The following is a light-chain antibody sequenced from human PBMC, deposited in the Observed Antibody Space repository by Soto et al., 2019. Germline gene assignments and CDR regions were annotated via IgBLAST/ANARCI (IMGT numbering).Light chain of an antibody. CDR2: AAS. Sequence: IRLTHSPASLSASFGDRVTITSWASQGISSYLAWYQHKQGKAPKLLIYAASTLQSGVPSRFSGSLYGTDFNLTISSLQPEDFATYYCQQANSFPITFGQGTRLEIK. CDR1: QGISSY. V-gene: IGKV1-9*01. CDR3: QQANSFPIT. J-gene: IGKJ5*01.